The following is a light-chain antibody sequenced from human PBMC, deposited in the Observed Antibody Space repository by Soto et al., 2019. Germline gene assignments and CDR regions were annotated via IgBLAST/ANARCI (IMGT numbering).Light chain of an antibody. Sequence: EIVLTQSPGTLSLSPGETASLSCWASQSIVSNFLAWYQQRRGQPPRLLIYDSSRRASGIPARFTGSGSGTAFTLTISRVEPEDSAVYYCQQRSSWYSFGQGTKLEIK. CDR1: QSIVSNF. CDR3: QQRSSWYS. CDR2: DSS. J-gene: IGKJ2*03. V-gene: IGKV3D-20*02.